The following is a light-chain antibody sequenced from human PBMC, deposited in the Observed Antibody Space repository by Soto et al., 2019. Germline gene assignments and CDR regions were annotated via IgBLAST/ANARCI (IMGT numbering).Light chain of an antibody. CDR3: QQYNNWPPWT. CDR2: GAS. J-gene: IGKJ1*01. Sequence: EIVMTQSPATLSVSPGERATLSCRASQSVSGNLAWYQQKPGQAPRLLIYGASTRATGIPARFSGSGSGTEFHLTISSMQSEDFAFYYCQQYNNWPPWTFGQGTKVEIK. CDR1: QSVSGN. V-gene: IGKV3-15*01.